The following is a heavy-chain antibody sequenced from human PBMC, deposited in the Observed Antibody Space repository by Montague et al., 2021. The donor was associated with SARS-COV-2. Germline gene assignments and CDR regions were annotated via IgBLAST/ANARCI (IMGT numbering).Heavy chain of an antibody. CDR3: AHREEDNNGYSWFDP. CDR2: IYWNDGK. Sequence: VKPTQTLTLTCTFSGFSLSTTGVGVGWIRQPPGKALEWVGSIYWNDGKHYNSSLKSRLSMSKDTSKNQVVLIMTDVDPADTATYFCAHREEDNNGYSWFDPWAREPWSPSPQ. J-gene: IGHJ5*02. D-gene: IGHD5-12*01. V-gene: IGHV2-5*01. CDR1: GFSLSTTGVG.